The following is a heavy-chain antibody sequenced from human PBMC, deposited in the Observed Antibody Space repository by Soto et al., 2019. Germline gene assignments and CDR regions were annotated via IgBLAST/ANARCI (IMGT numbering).Heavy chain of an antibody. CDR2: ISYTVAA. J-gene: IGHJ4*02. V-gene: IGHV4-59*01. CDR3: VGSLMSRAMESFDY. Sequence: PSATLSLTCSVSAGSISRYYWGWVLQSPGEGLEWIAHISYTVAASYNPSLKSRVTISLDTSKNQIALSLMSVTAADTAVYYCVGSLMSRAMESFDYWGQGTLVTVSS. D-gene: IGHD5-18*01. CDR1: AGSISRYY.